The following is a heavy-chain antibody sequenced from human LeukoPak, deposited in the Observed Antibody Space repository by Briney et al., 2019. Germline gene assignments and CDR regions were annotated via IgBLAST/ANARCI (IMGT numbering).Heavy chain of an antibody. V-gene: IGHV3-23*01. D-gene: IGHD1-26*01. CDR1: GFTFSTYA. Sequence: GGSLRLSYAASGFTFSTYATTWVRQAPGKGLEWVSGISAGGDRTYYADSVKGRFTISRDNSKNTLYLQMNSLRAEDTAEYYCARSTVGTSCCTAVDYWGQGTLVTVSS. CDR3: ARSTVGTSCCTAVDY. J-gene: IGHJ4*02. CDR2: ISAGGDRT.